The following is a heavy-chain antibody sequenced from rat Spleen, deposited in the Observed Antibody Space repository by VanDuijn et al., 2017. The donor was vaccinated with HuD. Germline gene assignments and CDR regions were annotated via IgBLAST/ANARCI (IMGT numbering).Heavy chain of an antibody. J-gene: IGHJ1*01. CDR2: ILYDDTNV. D-gene: IGHD5-1*01. Sequence: EVQLVESGGGLVQPGRSLKFSCVASGFTFRDYAMAWVRQAPKKGLEWVATILYDDTNVYYRDSVKGRFTISRDNTKNTLYLQMDSLMSEDTATYYCARHPQLGVFWYFDFWGPGTMVTVSS. CDR1: GFTFRDYA. CDR3: ARHPQLGVFWYFDF. V-gene: IGHV5-17*01.